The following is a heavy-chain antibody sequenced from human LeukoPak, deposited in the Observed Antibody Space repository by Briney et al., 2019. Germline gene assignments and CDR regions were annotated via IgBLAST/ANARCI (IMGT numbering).Heavy chain of an antibody. CDR1: GFTFSCYA. CDR3: VKDLMGGIYVSVD. D-gene: IGHD1-26*01. Sequence: TGGSLRLSCSASGFTFSCYAMDWVRQAPGKGLEWVAVISYDGSNKFYADSVKGRFTLSRDNSKNTIYLQMSSLRAEDTAVYYCVKDLMGGIYVSVDLGQGTLVTVSS. CDR2: ISYDGSNK. V-gene: IGHV3-30*14. J-gene: IGHJ4*02.